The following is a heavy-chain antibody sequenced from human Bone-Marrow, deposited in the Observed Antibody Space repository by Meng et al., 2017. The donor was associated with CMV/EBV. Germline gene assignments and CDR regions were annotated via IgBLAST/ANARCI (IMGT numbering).Heavy chain of an antibody. CDR3: ARGNAPYGDYLLCGMDV. Sequence: ASVKVSCKASGYTFTGYYMHWVRQAPGQGLEWMGWINPNSGGTNYAQKFQGRVTMTRDTSISTAYMELSSLRSEDTAVYYCARGNAPYGDYLLCGMDVWGQGTTVTVSS. J-gene: IGHJ6*02. D-gene: IGHD4-17*01. CDR2: INPNSGGT. V-gene: IGHV1-2*02. CDR1: GYTFTGYY.